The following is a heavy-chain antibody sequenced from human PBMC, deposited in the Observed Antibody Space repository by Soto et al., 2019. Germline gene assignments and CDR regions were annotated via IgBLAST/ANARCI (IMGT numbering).Heavy chain of an antibody. J-gene: IGHJ3*02. CDR3: ARDYCSGGSCYGLAFDI. CDR2: IGTAGDT. D-gene: IGHD2-15*01. CDR1: GFTFSSYD. V-gene: IGHV3-13*01. Sequence: GGSLRLSCAASGFTFSSYDMHWVRQATGKGLEWVSAIGTAGDTYYTVSVKGRFTISRENAKNSLYLQMNSLRAGDTAVYYCARDYCSGGSCYGLAFDIWGQGTMVTVS.